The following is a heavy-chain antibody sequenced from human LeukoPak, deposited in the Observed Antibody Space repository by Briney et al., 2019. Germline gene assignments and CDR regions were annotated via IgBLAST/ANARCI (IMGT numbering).Heavy chain of an antibody. CDR1: GFTFSSYS. CDR2: ISHGRIRI. V-gene: IGHV3-48*01. Sequence: GGSLRLSCAASGFTFSSYSMNWVRQAPGKGLEWISYISHGRIRIFYADFVEGRFTVSRDDAKNALYLQMNSLRVEDTAVYYCARDPGYSYAMDSWGQGTLVIVSS. CDR3: ARDPGYSYAMDS. J-gene: IGHJ4*02. D-gene: IGHD5-18*01.